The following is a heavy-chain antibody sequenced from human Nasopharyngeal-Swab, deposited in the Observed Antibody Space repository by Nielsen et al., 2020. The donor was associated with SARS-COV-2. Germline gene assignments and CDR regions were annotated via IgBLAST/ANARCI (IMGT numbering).Heavy chain of an antibody. CDR3: ARDEVAYDS. D-gene: IGHD5-24*01. J-gene: IGHJ4*02. CDR2: TYYRSDKYY. V-gene: IGHV6-1*01. Sequence: WIRQSPSRSLEWLGRTYYRSDKYYDYSVYGKSRITIKPDTSTNQFSLQLNSVTPKDTAVYYCARDEVAYDSWGQGTLVTVSS.